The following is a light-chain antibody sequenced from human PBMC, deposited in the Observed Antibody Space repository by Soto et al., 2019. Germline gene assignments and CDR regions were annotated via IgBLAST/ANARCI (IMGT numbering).Light chain of an antibody. Sequence: DIVMTQPPLSLPVTPGEPASISCRSSQSLLHSNGYNYLDWYLQKPGQSPQLLIYLGSNRASGVPDRFSGSGSGTDFTLKISRVEPEDVGVYYCMEALQTRTFGQGTKVEI. CDR1: QSLLHSNGYNY. CDR3: MEALQTRT. V-gene: IGKV2-28*01. J-gene: IGKJ1*01. CDR2: LGS.